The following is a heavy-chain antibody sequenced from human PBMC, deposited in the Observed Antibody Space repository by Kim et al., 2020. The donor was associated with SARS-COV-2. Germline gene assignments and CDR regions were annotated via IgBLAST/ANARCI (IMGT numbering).Heavy chain of an antibody. CDR1: GGSISSGGYY. J-gene: IGHJ6*02. CDR3: ARDLSSGPLEYGMDV. Sequence: SETLSLTCTVSGGSISSGGYYWSWIRQHPGKGLEWIGYIYYSGSTYYNPSLKSRVTISVDTSKNQFSLKLSSVTAADTAVYYCARDLSSGPLEYGMDVWGQGTTVTVSS. D-gene: IGHD3-3*01. V-gene: IGHV4-31*03. CDR2: IYYSGST.